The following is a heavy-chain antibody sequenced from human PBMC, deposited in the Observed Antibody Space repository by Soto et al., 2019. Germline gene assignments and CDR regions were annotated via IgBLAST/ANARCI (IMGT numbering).Heavy chain of an antibody. J-gene: IGHJ4*02. Sequence: GGSLRLSCAASGFTFSSYAMSWVRQAPGKGLEWVSAISGSGGSTYYADSVKGRFTISRDNSKNTLYLQMNSLRAEDAAVYYCAKDNGRALRYFDYWGQGTLVTVSS. CDR1: GFTFSSYA. D-gene: IGHD3-9*01. CDR3: AKDNGRALRYFDY. V-gene: IGHV3-23*01. CDR2: ISGSGGST.